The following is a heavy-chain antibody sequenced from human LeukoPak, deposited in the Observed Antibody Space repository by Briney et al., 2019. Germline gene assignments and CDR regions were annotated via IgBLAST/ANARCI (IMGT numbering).Heavy chain of an antibody. V-gene: IGHV4-4*02. Sequence: PSETLSLTCAVSGDSISSSNWWSWVRQPPGKGLEWIGEISYSGSTNSNPPLKSRVTISIDRSKKQFFLKLTSVTAADTAVYYCARLNSGSSNTLDHWGQGTLVTVSS. J-gene: IGHJ4*02. CDR2: ISYSGST. D-gene: IGHD6-19*01. CDR3: ARLNSGSSNTLDH. CDR1: GDSISSSNW.